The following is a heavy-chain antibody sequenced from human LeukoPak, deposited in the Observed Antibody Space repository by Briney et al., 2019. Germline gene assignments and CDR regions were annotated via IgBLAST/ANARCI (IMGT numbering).Heavy chain of an antibody. CDR1: GFTVSSNY. D-gene: IGHD6-19*01. J-gene: IGHJ4*02. CDR3: AKDRPGIAVAGTWIY. V-gene: IGHV3-66*01. Sequence: GGSLRLSCAASGFTVSSNYMSWVRQAPGKGLEWVSVIYSGGSTYYADSVKGRFTISRDNSKNTLYLQMNSLRAEDTAVYYCAKDRPGIAVAGTWIYWGQGTLVTVSS. CDR2: IYSGGST.